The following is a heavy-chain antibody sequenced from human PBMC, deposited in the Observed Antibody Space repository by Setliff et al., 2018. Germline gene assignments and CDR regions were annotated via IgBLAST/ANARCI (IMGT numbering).Heavy chain of an antibody. CDR3: ARGYCSNTSCYRPDIDYYYYYMDV. J-gene: IGHJ6*03. V-gene: IGHV4-61*01. CDR2: LSYSGST. D-gene: IGHD2-2*02. CDR1: GGSISSTNHY. Sequence: PSETLSLTCTVSGGSISSTNHYWSWTRQPPGKGLEWIGDLSYSGSTKYNPSLKNRVTISVDTSKKQSSLKLNSMTAADTAMYYCARGYCSNTSCYRPDIDYYYYYMDVWGKGATVTVSS.